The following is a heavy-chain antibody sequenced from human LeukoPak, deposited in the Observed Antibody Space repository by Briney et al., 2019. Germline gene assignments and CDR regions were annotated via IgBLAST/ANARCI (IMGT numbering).Heavy chain of an antibody. J-gene: IGHJ4*02. Sequence: PGGSLRLSCAASGFPFSGSGMHWVRQAPGKGLEWVADIWYDGSHQYYADSVKGRFTISRDNSKNTLDLQMNSLRVEDTAVYFCAKDKDTPATAQPQRGYFESWGQGTLVTVSS. V-gene: IGHV3-33*06. CDR1: GFPFSGSG. CDR2: IWYDGSHQ. CDR3: AKDKDTPATAQPQRGYFES. D-gene: IGHD2-15*01.